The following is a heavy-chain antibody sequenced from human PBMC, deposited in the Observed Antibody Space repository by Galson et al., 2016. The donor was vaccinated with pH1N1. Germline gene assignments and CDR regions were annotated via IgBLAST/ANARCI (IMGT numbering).Heavy chain of an antibody. D-gene: IGHD3-9*01. CDR1: GFTFSNYW. V-gene: IGHV3-74*01. CDR3: ARLNFDWLTFDY. J-gene: IGHJ4*02. Sequence: LRLSCAASGFTFSNYWMHWVRQAPGKGLVWVSHINSDGSRTDYADSVKGRFTISRDNAKNTLYLQMSSLRAEDTAVYYCARLNFDWLTFDYWGQGTLVTVSS. CDR2: INSDGSRT.